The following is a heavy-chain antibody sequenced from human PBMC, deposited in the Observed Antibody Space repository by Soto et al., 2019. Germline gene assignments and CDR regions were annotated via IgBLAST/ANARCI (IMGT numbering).Heavy chain of an antibody. CDR3: AGSSPDCSGGSCYFGGDFDY. J-gene: IGHJ4*02. Sequence: QVQLQESGPGLVKPSETLSLTCTVSGGSVSSGSYYWSWIRQPPGKGLEWIGYIYYSGSTNYNPSLKSRVPRSVDTSKNQFSLKLSSVTAADTAVYYCAGSSPDCSGGSCYFGGDFDYWGQGTLVTVSS. V-gene: IGHV4-61*01. CDR1: GGSVSSGSYY. CDR2: IYYSGST. D-gene: IGHD2-15*01.